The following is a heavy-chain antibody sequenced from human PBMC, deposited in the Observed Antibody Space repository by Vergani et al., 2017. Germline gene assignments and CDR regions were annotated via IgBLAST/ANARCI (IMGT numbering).Heavy chain of an antibody. Sequence: EVQLVQSGAEMKQPGESLKISCKGSRYTFTSYWIGWVRPMPGKGLEWMGIIYPADSDTRYSPSFHGQVTISADKSISTAYLQWSSLKASDTAMYYCARHAYSSGWTRGRDAFDIWGQGTMVTVSS. J-gene: IGHJ3*02. CDR1: RYTFTSYW. CDR3: ARHAYSSGWTRGRDAFDI. CDR2: IYPADSDT. V-gene: IGHV5-51*01. D-gene: IGHD6-19*01.